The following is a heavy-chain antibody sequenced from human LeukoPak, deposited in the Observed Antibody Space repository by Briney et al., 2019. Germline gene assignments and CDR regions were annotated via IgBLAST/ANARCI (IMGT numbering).Heavy chain of an antibody. D-gene: IGHD6-13*01. CDR3: ARDLTIAAAGTGFDY. J-gene: IGHJ4*02. CDR1: GGSISSYY. Sequence: SETLSLTCTVSGGSISSYYWSWIRQPPGKGLEWMGYIYYSGSTNYNPSLKSRVTISVDTSKNQFSLKLSSVTAADTAVYYCARDLTIAAAGTGFDYWGQGTLVTVSS. V-gene: IGHV4-59*12. CDR2: IYYSGST.